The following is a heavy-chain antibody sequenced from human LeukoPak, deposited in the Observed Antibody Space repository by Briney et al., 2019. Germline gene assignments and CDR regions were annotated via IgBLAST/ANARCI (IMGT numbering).Heavy chain of an antibody. D-gene: IGHD6-13*01. CDR3: ARVSPAVGAFDI. CDR1: GGSISSYY. V-gene: IGHV4-59*01. CDR2: FYYSGSS. Sequence: SETLSLTCTVSGGSISSYYWSWIRQPPGKGLEWIGYFYYSGSSNYNPSLKSRVTISGDTSKNQFSLKLSSVTAADTAIYYCARVSPAVGAFDIWGRGTMVTVSS. J-gene: IGHJ3*02.